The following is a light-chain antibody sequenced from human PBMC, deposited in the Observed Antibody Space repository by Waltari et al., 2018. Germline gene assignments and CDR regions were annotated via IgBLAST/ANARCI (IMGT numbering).Light chain of an antibody. CDR2: LTH. Sequence: QSVLTQPPSASGTPGQSVTISCSGSLSNIGTHYVYWYQQLPGTAPKLLIYLTHQRPSGVPDRFSASKSGTAASLAISGLRFEDEGDYYCATRDEGPTVVFGGGTKVTVL. J-gene: IGLJ2*01. CDR1: LSNIGTHY. V-gene: IGLV1-47*01. CDR3: ATRDEGPTVV.